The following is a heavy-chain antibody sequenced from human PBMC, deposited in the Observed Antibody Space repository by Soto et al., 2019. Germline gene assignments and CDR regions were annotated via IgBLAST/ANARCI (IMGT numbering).Heavy chain of an antibody. V-gene: IGHV3-11*01. CDR1: GYTFSDYY. J-gene: IGHJ4*02. CDR3: ASHYDLWTGYLSPVDY. Sequence: QVQLVESGGDLVKPGGSLRLSCAASGYTFSDYYLSWIRRAPGKGLEWISYIDTSSTKIYYADSVRGRFTISRDNGKNSLFLEMNNLRVEDTAVYFCASHYDLWTGYLSPVDYWGRGTLVTVSS. D-gene: IGHD3-3*01. CDR2: IDTSSTKI.